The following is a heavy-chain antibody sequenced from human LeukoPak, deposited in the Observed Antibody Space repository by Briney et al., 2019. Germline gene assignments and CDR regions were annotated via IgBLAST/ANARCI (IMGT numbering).Heavy chain of an antibody. D-gene: IGHD3-22*01. CDR2: IIPTFGTA. CDR1: GGTFSTYA. Sequence: GASVKVSCKASGGTFSTYAISWVRQAPGQGLEWMGRIIPTFGTANYAQKFQGRVTITADKSTSAAYMELSSLRSEDTAVYYCARDPLGNYYDSSGINALDIWGQGTMVTVSS. J-gene: IGHJ3*02. V-gene: IGHV1-69*06. CDR3: ARDPLGNYYDSSGINALDI.